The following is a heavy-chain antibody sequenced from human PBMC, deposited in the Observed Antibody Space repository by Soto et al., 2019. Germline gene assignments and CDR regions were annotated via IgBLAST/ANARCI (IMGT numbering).Heavy chain of an antibody. D-gene: IGHD3-22*01. CDR1: GFTFSNAW. Sequence: PGGSLRLSCAASGFTFSNAWMSWVRQAPGKGLEWVGRIKSKTDGGTTDYAAPVKGRFTISRDDSKNTLYLQMNSLKTEDTAVYYCTTLYYYDSSGYLIWDYWGQGTLVTVSS. J-gene: IGHJ4*02. CDR2: IKSKTDGGTT. CDR3: TTLYYYDSSGYLIWDY. V-gene: IGHV3-15*01.